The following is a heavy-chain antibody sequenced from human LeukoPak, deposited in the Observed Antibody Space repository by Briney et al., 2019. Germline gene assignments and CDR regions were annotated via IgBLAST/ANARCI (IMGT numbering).Heavy chain of an antibody. CDR2: MKQDGSEK. Sequence: GGSLRLSCAASGFTFSSYWMSWVRQAPGKGLEWVANMKQDGSEKYYVDSVKGRFTISRDNAKNSLYLQMNSLRAEDTAVYYCARGLQGLYYYGMDVWGQGTTVTVSS. D-gene: IGHD4-11*01. CDR1: GFTFSSYW. V-gene: IGHV3-7*01. CDR3: ARGLQGLYYYGMDV. J-gene: IGHJ6*02.